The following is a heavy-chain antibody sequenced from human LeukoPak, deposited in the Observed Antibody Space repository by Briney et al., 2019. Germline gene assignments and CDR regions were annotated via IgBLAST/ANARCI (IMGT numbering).Heavy chain of an antibody. D-gene: IGHD5-18*01. Sequence: GGSLRLSCAASGFTVSSNYMSCVRQAPGKGLEWVSVIYSGGTTYYADSVKGRFTISRDNSKNTLHLQMNSLRAEDTAVYYCARDQYSYAHAAHWGQGTLVTVSS. CDR1: GFTVSSNY. CDR2: IYSGGTT. CDR3: ARDQYSYAHAAH. J-gene: IGHJ4*02. V-gene: IGHV3-66*01.